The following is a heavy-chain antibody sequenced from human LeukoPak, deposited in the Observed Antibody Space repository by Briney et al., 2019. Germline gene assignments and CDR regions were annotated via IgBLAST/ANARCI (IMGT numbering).Heavy chain of an antibody. J-gene: IGHJ4*02. CDR3: ARSIVGATTFDY. V-gene: IGHV4-59*01. Sequence: PSETLSLTCTVSGGSISSYYWSWIRQPPGKGLEWVGDIYYSGSTNYNPSLKSRVTISVDTSKNQFSLKLSSVTAADPAVYYCARSIVGATTFDYWGQGTLVTVSS. CDR1: GGSISSYY. D-gene: IGHD1-26*01. CDR2: IYYSGST.